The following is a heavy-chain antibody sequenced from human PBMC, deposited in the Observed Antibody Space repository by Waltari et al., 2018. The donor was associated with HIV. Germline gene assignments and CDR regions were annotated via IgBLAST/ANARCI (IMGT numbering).Heavy chain of an antibody. D-gene: IGHD2-21*02. Sequence: QVQLVESGGGVVQPGRSLRLSCAAPGFPFGSAPRLWVRQAPGKGLEWVAVISYDGNNKYYVDSVKGRFTISKDNSKNTLYLQMNSLRAEDTAVYYCAKDNCGNDCYEGTFDYWGQGALVTVSS. J-gene: IGHJ4*02. CDR2: ISYDGNNK. CDR3: AKDNCGNDCYEGTFDY. V-gene: IGHV3-30-3*01. CDR1: GFPFGSAP.